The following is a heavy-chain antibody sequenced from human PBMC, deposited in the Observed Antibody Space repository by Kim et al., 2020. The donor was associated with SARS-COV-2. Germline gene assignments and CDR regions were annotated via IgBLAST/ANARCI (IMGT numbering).Heavy chain of an antibody. CDR3: ARDRGRELLSRGPHDAFDI. CDR1: GFTFSDYY. J-gene: IGHJ3*02. Sequence: GGSLRLSCAASGFTFSDYYMSWIRQAPGKGLEWVSYISSSSSYTNYADSVKGRFTISRDNAKNSLYLQMNSLRAEDTAVYYCARDRGRELLSRGPHDAFDIWGQGTMVTVSS. CDR2: ISSSSSYT. D-gene: IGHD1-26*01. V-gene: IGHV3-11*05.